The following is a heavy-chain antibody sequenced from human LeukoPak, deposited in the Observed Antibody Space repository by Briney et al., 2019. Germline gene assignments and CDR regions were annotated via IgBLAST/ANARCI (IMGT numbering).Heavy chain of an antibody. Sequence: GGSLRLSCAASGFTFSSYAMHWVRQAPGKGLEWVAVISYDGSKKYHADSVKGRFTISRDNSNKMRYLEMDSLRADDTAVYYCARGGDFWSGYKTHEYGLDVWGQGTTVTVSS. V-gene: IGHV3-30-3*01. CDR3: ARGGDFWSGYKTHEYGLDV. J-gene: IGHJ6*02. CDR2: ISYDGSKK. D-gene: IGHD3-3*01. CDR1: GFTFSSYA.